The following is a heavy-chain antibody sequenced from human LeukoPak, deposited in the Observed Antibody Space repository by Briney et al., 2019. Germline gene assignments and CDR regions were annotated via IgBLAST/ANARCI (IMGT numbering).Heavy chain of an antibody. D-gene: IGHD3-10*01. V-gene: IGHV4-4*07. Sequence: SETLSLTCTVSGGSISGYYWSWIRQPAGKELEWIGRIYNIGNINYNPSLKSRVTMSVDTSKNQFSLKLSSVTAADTAVYCCARGPTYGSAEPIDYWGQGTLVTVSS. CDR1: GGSISGYY. J-gene: IGHJ4*02. CDR3: ARGPTYGSAEPIDY. CDR2: IYNIGNI.